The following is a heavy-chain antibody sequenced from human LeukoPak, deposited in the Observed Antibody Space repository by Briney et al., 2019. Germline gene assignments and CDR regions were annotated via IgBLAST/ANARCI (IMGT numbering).Heavy chain of an antibody. J-gene: IGHJ4*02. CDR2: IKQDGSEK. CDR3: ARDFRRGVAPHDY. Sequence: GGSLRLSCAASGFTFSSYWMSWVRQAPGKGLEWVANIKQDGSEKYYVDSVKGRFTISRDNAKNSLYLQMNSLRAEDTAVYYCARDFRRGVAPHDYWGQGTLVTASS. V-gene: IGHV3-7*01. CDR1: GFTFSSYW. D-gene: IGHD3-3*01.